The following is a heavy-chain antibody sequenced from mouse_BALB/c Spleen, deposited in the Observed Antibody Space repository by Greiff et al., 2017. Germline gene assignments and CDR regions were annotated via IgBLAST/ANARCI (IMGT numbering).Heavy chain of an antibody. CDR3: ARHVFTTVVGTDYFDY. V-gene: IGHV5-6*01. CDR2: ISSGGSYT. D-gene: IGHD1-1*01. CDR1: GFTFSSYG. Sequence: EVKLMESGGDLVKPGGSLKLSCAASGFTFSSYGMSWVRQTPDKRLEWVATISSGGSYTYYPDSVKGRFTISRDNAKNTLYLQMSSLKSEDTAMYYCARHVFTTVVGTDYFDYWGQGTTLTVSS. J-gene: IGHJ2*01.